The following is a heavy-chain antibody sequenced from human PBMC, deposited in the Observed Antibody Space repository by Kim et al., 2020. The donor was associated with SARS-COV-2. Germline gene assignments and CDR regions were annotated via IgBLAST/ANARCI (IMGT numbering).Heavy chain of an antibody. Sequence: GGSLRHSCAASGFTVSSNYMSWVRQAPGKGLEWVSVIYSGGSTYYADSVKGRFTISRHNSKNTLYLQMNSLRAEDTAVYYCARRRDGYNFGAFDIWGQGTMVTVSS. CDR2: IYSGGST. CDR1: GFTVSSNY. J-gene: IGHJ3*02. CDR3: ARRRDGYNFGAFDI. V-gene: IGHV3-53*04. D-gene: IGHD5-12*01.